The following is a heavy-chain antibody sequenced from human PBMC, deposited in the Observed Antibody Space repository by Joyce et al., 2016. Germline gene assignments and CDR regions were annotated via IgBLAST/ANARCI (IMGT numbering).Heavy chain of an antibody. V-gene: IGHV5-51*01. D-gene: IGHD1-1*01. J-gene: IGHJ4*02. CDR3: ARHGNGVNDF. Sequence: EVQLVQTGAEVKKPGESLKSSCKASGYSFTSYWIGWVRQMPGKGLEWMGIIFPGDYETRDSPSFQGQVTISADKSITTAYLQWSSLKASDTATYYCARHGNGVNDFWGQGTLVTVSS. CDR2: IFPGDYET. CDR1: GYSFTSYW.